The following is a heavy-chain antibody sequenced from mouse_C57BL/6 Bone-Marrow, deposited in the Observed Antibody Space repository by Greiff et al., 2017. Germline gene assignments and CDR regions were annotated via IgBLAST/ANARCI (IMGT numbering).Heavy chain of an antibody. J-gene: IGHJ3*01. CDR1: GYTFTSYG. D-gene: IGHD1-1*01. CDR3: ARPHYYGSSYRTWFAY. Sequence: QVQLQQSGAELARPGASVKLSCKASGYTFTSYGISWVKQRTGQGLEWIGEIYPRSGNTYYNAKFKGKATLTADKSSSTAYMELRSLTSEDSAVYFCARPHYYGSSYRTWFAYWGQGTLVTVSA. CDR2: IYPRSGNT. V-gene: IGHV1-81*01.